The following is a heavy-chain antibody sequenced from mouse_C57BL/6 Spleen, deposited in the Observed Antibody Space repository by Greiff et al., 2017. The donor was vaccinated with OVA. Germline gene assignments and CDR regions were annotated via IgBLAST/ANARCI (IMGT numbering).Heavy chain of an antibody. V-gene: IGHV1-66*01. CDR1: GYSFTSYY. CDR3: AGEGYYGSSPYWYFDV. D-gene: IGHD1-1*01. J-gene: IGHJ1*03. CDR2: IYPGSGNT. Sequence: QVQLQQSGPELVKPGASVKISCKASGYSFTSYYIHWVKQRPGQGLEWIGWIYPGSGNTKYNEKFKGKATLTADTSSSTAYMQLNSITSEDSAVYYCAGEGYYGSSPYWYFDVWGTGTTVTVSS.